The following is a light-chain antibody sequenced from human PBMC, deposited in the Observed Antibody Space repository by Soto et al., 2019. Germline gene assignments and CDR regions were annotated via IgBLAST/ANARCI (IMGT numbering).Light chain of an antibody. J-gene: IGLJ3*02. CDR2: YDN. Sequence: QSVLTQPPSASGTPGQRVTISCSGSSSNIGIKTVNWYQQLPGTAPKLLIYYDNQRPSWVPDRFSGSKSGTSAALAISGLQSDDEAEYYCAAWDDSLNARVFGGGTKLTVL. CDR1: SSNIGIKT. V-gene: IGLV1-44*01. CDR3: AAWDDSLNARV.